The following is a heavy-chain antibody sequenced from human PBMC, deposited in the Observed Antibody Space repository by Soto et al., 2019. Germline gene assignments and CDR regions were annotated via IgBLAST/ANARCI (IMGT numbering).Heavy chain of an antibody. J-gene: IGHJ4*01. D-gene: IGHD5-12*01. CDR2: ISSVGSTI. CDR3: AKEATNINNFHY. Sequence: EVQLVESGGGLVQPGGSLRLSCAASGFTFDNYEMNWVRQAPGKGLEWVSYISSVGSTIYYADSVKGRFTISRDNAKNSLFLQMNSLRDEDTAVYYCAKEATNINNFHYWCHGTLVTVSS. V-gene: IGHV3-48*03. CDR1: GFTFDNYE.